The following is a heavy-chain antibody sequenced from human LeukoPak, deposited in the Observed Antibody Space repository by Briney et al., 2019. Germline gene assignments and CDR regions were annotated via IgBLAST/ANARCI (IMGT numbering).Heavy chain of an antibody. Sequence: GGSLRLSCAASGFTFSSYAMSWVRQAPGKGREWVSAISGSGGSTYYADSVKGRFTISRDNSKNTLYLQMNSLRAEDTAVYYCANLVLGYCSSTSCTSGYWGQGTLVTVSS. D-gene: IGHD2-2*01. CDR2: ISGSGGST. J-gene: IGHJ4*02. CDR1: GFTFSSYA. CDR3: ANLVLGYCSSTSCTSGY. V-gene: IGHV3-23*01.